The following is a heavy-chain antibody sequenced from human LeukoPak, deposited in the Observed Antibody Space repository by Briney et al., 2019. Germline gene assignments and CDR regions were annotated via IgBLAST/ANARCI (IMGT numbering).Heavy chain of an antibody. J-gene: IGHJ6*03. CDR3: AKDGGSSWYTYYYYYIDV. CDR1: GFTFSRYG. D-gene: IGHD6-13*01. CDR2: ISYDGSNK. Sequence: GTSLRLSCAASGFTFSRYGMHWVRQAPGKGLEWVAVISYDGSNKYYADSVKGRFTISRDNSKNTLYLQMNSLRAEDTAVYYCAKDGGSSWYTYYYYYIDVWGKGTTVTVSS. V-gene: IGHV3-30*18.